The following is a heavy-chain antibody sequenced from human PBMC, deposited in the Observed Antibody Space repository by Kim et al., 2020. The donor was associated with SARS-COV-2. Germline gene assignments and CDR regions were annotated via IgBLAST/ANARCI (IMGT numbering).Heavy chain of an antibody. CDR3: ARDYWGSESPNAFDI. V-gene: IGHV3-21*01. CDR2: ISSSSSYI. CDR1: GFTFSSYS. J-gene: IGHJ3*02. Sequence: GGSLRLSCASSGFTFSSYSMNWVRQAPGKGLEWVSSISSSSSYIYYADSVKGRFTISRDNAKNSLYLQMNSLRAEDTAVYYCARDYWGSESPNAFDIWGQGTMVTVSS. D-gene: IGHD3-16*01.